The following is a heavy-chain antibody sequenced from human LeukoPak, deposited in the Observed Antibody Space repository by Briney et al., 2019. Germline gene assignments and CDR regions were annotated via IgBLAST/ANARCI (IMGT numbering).Heavy chain of an antibody. J-gene: IGHJ5*02. CDR1: GFTFSSYS. CDR2: ISSSSSYI. D-gene: IGHD6-19*01. CDR3: ARVIFSVAASES. Sequence: PGGSLRLSCAASGFTFSSYSMNWVRQAPGRGLEWVSSISSSSSYIYYADSVKGRFTISRDNAENSLYLQMNSLRAEDTAVYYCARVIFSVAASESWGQGTLVTVSS. V-gene: IGHV3-21*01.